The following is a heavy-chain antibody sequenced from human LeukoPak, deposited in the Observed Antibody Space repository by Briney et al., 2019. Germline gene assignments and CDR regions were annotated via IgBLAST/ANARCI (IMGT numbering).Heavy chain of an antibody. D-gene: IGHD3-10*02. J-gene: IGHJ4*02. Sequence: PGGSLRLSCAASGFTFSSYWMTWVRQSPGKGLEGVANIKQDGSDKYYVDSVKGRFTISSDSAKNSLFLQMNSLRAEDTAVYYCARVSALFGLPVHFDYWGQGTLVTVSS. CDR3: ARVSALFGLPVHFDY. CDR2: IKQDGSDK. V-gene: IGHV3-7*01. CDR1: GFTFSSYW.